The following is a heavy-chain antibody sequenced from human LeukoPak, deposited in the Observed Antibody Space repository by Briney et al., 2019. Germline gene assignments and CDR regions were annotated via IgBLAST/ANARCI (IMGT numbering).Heavy chain of an antibody. D-gene: IGHD2-2*01. CDR2: IYYSGST. CDR1: GGSISSYY. J-gene: IGHJ4*02. Sequence: SETLSLTCTVSGGSISSYYWSWIRQPPGKGLEWIGYIYYSGSTNYNPSLKSRVTISVDTSKNQFSLKLSSVTAADTAVYYCARLYCSSTSCYVDYWAREPWSPSPQ. V-gene: IGHV4-59*08. CDR3: ARLYCSSTSCYVDY.